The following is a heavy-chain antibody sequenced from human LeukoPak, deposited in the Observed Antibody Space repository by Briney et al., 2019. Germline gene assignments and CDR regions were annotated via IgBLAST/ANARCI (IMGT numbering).Heavy chain of an antibody. CDR3: ARGRVYYSTDALDI. Sequence: AGGSLRLSCAASGFTFSAHWMHWVRQAPGKGLVWVSRINSDVSSTSYADSVKGRFTISRDNAKNMLYLQMNSLRVEDTAVYYCARGRVYYSTDALDIWGQGTMVTVSS. V-gene: IGHV3-74*01. CDR2: INSDVSST. J-gene: IGHJ3*02. D-gene: IGHD3-10*01. CDR1: GFTFSAHW.